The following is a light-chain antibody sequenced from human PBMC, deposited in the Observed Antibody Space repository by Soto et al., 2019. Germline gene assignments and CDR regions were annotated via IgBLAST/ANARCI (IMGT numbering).Light chain of an antibody. Sequence: EIVMTQSPATLSVSPGERATLSCRASQSVSSNLAWYQQKPGQAPRHLIYGASTRATGVPARFSGSGSGTEFTLTISSRQSEDFALYYCQQYNNWPPRGTFGQGTKVEIK. V-gene: IGKV3-15*01. CDR1: QSVSSN. CDR2: GAS. J-gene: IGKJ1*01. CDR3: QQYNNWPPRGT.